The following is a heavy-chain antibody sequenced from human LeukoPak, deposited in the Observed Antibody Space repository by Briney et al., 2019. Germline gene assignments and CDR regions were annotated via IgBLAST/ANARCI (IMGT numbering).Heavy chain of an antibody. CDR1: GFTFTSYA. CDR3: AKTPGYYSVAYFDY. Sequence: GGSLRLSCAASGFTFTSYAMSWVRQAPGKGLEWVSAISGSAGGTYYADSVKGRFTISRDNSMNTLYLQMNNLRAEDTAVYYCAKTPGYYSVAYFDYWGQGTLVTVS. V-gene: IGHV3-23*01. CDR2: ISGSAGGT. J-gene: IGHJ4*02. D-gene: IGHD3-9*01.